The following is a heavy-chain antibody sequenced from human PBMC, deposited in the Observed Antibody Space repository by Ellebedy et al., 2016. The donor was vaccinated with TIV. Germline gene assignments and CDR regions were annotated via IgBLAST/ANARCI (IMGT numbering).Heavy chain of an antibody. Sequence: ASVKVSXXASGYSFSNYTIGWVRQAPGQGLEWMGWITGSNGNTSYAQNLQGRVTMTTDTSTNTAYMELRGLRSDDTAVYYCAREGAFDSGGYYELFDHWGQGTLVTVSS. D-gene: IGHD3-22*01. J-gene: IGHJ4*02. CDR2: ITGSNGNT. V-gene: IGHV1-18*01. CDR1: GYSFSNYT. CDR3: AREGAFDSGGYYELFDH.